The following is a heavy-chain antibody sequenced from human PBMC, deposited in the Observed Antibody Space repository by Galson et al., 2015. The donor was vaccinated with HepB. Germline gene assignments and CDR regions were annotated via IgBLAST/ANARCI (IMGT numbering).Heavy chain of an antibody. CDR2: IDPSDSYT. D-gene: IGHD3-9*01. Sequence: QSGAEVKKPGESLRISCKGSGYSFTSYWISWVRQMPGKGLEWMGRIDPSDSYTNYSPSFQGHVTISADKSISTAYLQWSSLKASDTAMYYCARHQVYYDILTGCNWFDPWGQGTLVTVSS. CDR3: ARHQVYYDILTGCNWFDP. CDR1: GYSFTSYW. J-gene: IGHJ5*02. V-gene: IGHV5-10-1*01.